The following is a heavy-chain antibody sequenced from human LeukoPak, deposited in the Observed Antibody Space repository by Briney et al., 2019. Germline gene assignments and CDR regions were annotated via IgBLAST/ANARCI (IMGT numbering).Heavy chain of an antibody. CDR1: GCTFSSYS. V-gene: IGHV3-48*01. Sequence: GGSLRLSCAASGCTFSSYSMNWVRQAPGRGLEWVSYISGSSRPIYYADSVKGRFTISRDNAKNSLYLQMNSLRAEDTAVYYCAREPYDSRALDYWGQGTLVTVSS. J-gene: IGHJ4*02. D-gene: IGHD3-22*01. CDR3: AREPYDSRALDY. CDR2: ISGSSRPI.